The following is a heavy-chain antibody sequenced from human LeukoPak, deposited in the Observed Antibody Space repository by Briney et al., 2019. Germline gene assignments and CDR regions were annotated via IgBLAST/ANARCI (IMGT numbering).Heavy chain of an antibody. CDR3: ATHYCRNYYYYAMDV. CDR2: ISSTCTYI. J-gene: IGHJ6*02. CDR1: GFTFSSSTFGSYT. V-gene: IGHV3-21*01. Sequence: GGSLRLSCATSGFTFSSSTFGSYTMNWVRQAPGKGLEWVSSISSTCTYIYYTDSVKGRFTISRDNSKNTLYLQMNSLRAEDTAVYYCATHYCRNYYYYAMDVWGQGATVTVSS. D-gene: IGHD2-15*01.